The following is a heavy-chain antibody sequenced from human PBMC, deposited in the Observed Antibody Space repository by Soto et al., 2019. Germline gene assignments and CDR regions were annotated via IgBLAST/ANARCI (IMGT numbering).Heavy chain of an antibody. V-gene: IGHV4-59*01. CDR1: GGAISSYY. CDR3: ARGATAYSTSCYDH. CDR2: IYYSGNT. J-gene: IGHJ5*02. D-gene: IGHD2-2*01. Sequence: QVQLQESGPGLVKPSETLSLTCIVSGGAISSYYWSWIRQPPGKGLEWIGYIYYSGNTNYNPSLKSRVTISIDTSKNQFSLNLTSVTAADTAMYYCARGATAYSTSCYDHWGQGTLVTVSS.